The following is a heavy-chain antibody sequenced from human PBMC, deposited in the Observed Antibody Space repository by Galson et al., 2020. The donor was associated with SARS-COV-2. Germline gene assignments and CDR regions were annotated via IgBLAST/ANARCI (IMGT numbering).Heavy chain of an antibody. CDR2: ISVCGDAT. CDR1: GFIFSSYP. Sequence: GESLKISCAASGFIFSSYPLGWVRQAPGKGLEWVTAISVCGDATHYADSVKGRFTISRDNSKDTLYLHMNSLRAEDTAVYYCMAVGGSDYWGQGTPVIVSS. V-gene: IGHV3-23*01. D-gene: IGHD1-26*01. CDR3: MAVGGSDY. J-gene: IGHJ4*02.